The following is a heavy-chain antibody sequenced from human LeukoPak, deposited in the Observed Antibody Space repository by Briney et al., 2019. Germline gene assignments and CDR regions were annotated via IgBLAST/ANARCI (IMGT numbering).Heavy chain of an antibody. Sequence: SETLSLTCTGSGGSISSYYWSWIRQPPGKGLEWIGYIYYSGSTNYNPSLKSRVTISVDTSKNQFSLKLSSVTAADTAVYYCARDSSIAAAGTSNYYYYYGMDVWGQGTTVTVSS. CDR2: IYYSGST. J-gene: IGHJ6*02. V-gene: IGHV4-59*01. D-gene: IGHD6-13*01. CDR3: ARDSSIAAAGTSNYYYYYGMDV. CDR1: GGSISSYY.